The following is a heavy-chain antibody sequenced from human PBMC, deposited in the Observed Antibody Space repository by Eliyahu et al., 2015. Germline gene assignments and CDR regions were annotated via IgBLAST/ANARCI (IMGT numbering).Heavy chain of an antibody. CDR2: IYXSGST. Sequence: QLQLQESGXGLVKPSQTLSLTCXVSGGSXSSXXYSWSWIRPPPGKGLEWVGYIYXSGSTYYNPSLKSRVTXSVDRSKNQFSLKLSSVTAADTAVYYCARGNGDGFRYYYYGMDVWGQGTTVTVSS. CDR1: GGSXSSXXYS. CDR3: ARGNGDGFRYYYYGMDV. V-gene: IGHV4-30-2*01. D-gene: IGHD5-24*01. J-gene: IGHJ6*02.